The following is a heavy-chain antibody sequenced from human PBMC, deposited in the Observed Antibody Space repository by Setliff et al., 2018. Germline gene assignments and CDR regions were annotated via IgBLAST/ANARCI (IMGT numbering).Heavy chain of an antibody. CDR1: GYSISSGYY. D-gene: IGHD1-26*01. V-gene: IGHV4-38-2*02. CDR3: ARQPTGTYQWTFDS. J-gene: IGHJ4*02. CDR2: FFHTGNT. Sequence: SETLSLTCTVSGYSISSGYYWGWIRQPTGKGLEWLGSFFHTGNTFYNPSLKGRVTMSVDTSKSQFSLKLNSVTATDTAVYYCARQPTGTYQWTFDSWGQGTLVTVSS.